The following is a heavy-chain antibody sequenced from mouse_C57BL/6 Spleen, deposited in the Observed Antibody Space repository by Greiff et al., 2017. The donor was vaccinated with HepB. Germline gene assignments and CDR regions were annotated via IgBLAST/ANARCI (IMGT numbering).Heavy chain of an antibody. Sequence: EVKLVESGGGLVQPGGSLKLSCAASGFTFSDYYMYWVRQTPEKRLEWVAYISNGGGSTYYPDTVKGRFTISRDNAKNTLYLQMSRLKSEDTAMYYCARHPPITTVVATKAMDYWGQGTSVTVSS. J-gene: IGHJ4*01. CDR2: ISNGGGST. CDR3: ARHPPITTVVATKAMDY. D-gene: IGHD1-1*01. CDR1: GFTFSDYY. V-gene: IGHV5-12*01.